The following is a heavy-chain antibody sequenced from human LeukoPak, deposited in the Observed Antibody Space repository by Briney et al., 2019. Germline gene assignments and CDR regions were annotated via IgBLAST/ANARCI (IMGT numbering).Heavy chain of an antibody. Sequence: GESLKISCKGSGYSFTSYWIGWVRQMPGKGLEWMGIIYPGDSDTRYSPSFQGQVTISADKSISTAYLQWSSLKASVTAMYYCARFSEQLVPYYYYGMDVWGQGTTVTVSS. D-gene: IGHD6-6*01. CDR2: IYPGDSDT. CDR1: GYSFTSYW. CDR3: ARFSEQLVPYYYYGMDV. V-gene: IGHV5-51*01. J-gene: IGHJ6*02.